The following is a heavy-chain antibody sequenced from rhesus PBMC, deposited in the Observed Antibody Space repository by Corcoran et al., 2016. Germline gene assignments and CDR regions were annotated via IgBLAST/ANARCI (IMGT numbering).Heavy chain of an antibody. CDR2: IYGSGVST. CDR1: GGSISGYY. J-gene: IGHJ3*01. Sequence: QVQLQESGPGLVKPSESLSLTCAVSGGSISGYYWSWIRQPPGKGLEGFGGIYGSGVSTDYNPSLKSRVTISTDTSKNQFSLKLSSVTAADTAVYYCATRYYNFWSGSFDAFDFWGQGLRVTVSS. CDR3: ATRYYNFWSGSFDAFDF. V-gene: IGHV4-160*01. D-gene: IGHD3-3*01.